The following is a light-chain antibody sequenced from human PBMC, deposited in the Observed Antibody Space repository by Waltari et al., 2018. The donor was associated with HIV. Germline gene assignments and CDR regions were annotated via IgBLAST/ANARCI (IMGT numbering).Light chain of an antibody. CDR3: QQTYSIPFT. V-gene: IGKV1-9*01. CDR2: SAS. Sequence: DIQLTQSPSFLSASVGDRVTITCRANQNIRAYLAWYQQKPGKAPTLLIYSASTVQRGVPSRFSGSGSGAEFTLTISSLQPEDFATYYCQQTYSIPFTFGPGTRVDIK. CDR1: QNIRAY. J-gene: IGKJ3*01.